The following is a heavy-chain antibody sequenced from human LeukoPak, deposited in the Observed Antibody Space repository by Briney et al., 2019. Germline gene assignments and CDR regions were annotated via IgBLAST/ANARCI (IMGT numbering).Heavy chain of an antibody. D-gene: IGHD2-2*01. J-gene: IGHJ5*02. Sequence: GGSLRLSCAASGFTFSSYAMSWVRQAPGKGLEWVSAISGSGGSTYYADSVKGRFTISRDNSKNTLYLQMNSLRAEDTAVYYCAKDHLVPAATSANWFDPWGQGTLVTVSS. CDR2: ISGSGGST. CDR1: GFTFSSYA. V-gene: IGHV3-23*01. CDR3: AKDHLVPAATSANWFDP.